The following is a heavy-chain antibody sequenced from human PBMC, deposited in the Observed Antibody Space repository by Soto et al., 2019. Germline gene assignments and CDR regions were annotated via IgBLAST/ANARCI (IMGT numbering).Heavy chain of an antibody. D-gene: IGHD2-8*01. J-gene: IGHJ4*02. Sequence: QVQLVESGGGVVQPGRSLRLSCAASGFTFSSYAMHWVRQAPGKGLEWVAVISYDGSNKYYADSVKGRFTISRDNSKNTLYLQMNSLRAEDTAVYYCARDRTNDYWGQGTLVTVSS. V-gene: IGHV3-30-3*01. CDR2: ISYDGSNK. CDR1: GFTFSSYA. CDR3: ARDRTNDY.